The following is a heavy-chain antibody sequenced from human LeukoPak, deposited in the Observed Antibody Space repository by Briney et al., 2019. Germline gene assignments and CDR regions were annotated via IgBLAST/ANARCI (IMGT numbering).Heavy chain of an antibody. CDR1: GGSISSYY. V-gene: IGHV4-59*01. Sequence: PSETLSLTCTVSGGSISSYYWSWIRQPPGKGLEWIGYSYYSGSTNYNPSLTSQVTISVDTSKNQFSLKLSSVTAADTAVYYCARHSRGYFDYWGQGTLVTVSS. CDR2: SYYSGST. CDR3: ARHSRGYFDY. J-gene: IGHJ4*02.